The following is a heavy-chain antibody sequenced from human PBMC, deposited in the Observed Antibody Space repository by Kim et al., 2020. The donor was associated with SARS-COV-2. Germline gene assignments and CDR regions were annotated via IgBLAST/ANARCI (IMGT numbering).Heavy chain of an antibody. V-gene: IGHV3-30-3*01. J-gene: IGHJ5*02. CDR2: TK. Sequence: TKYYADSRKGRFTPSRDNSENTLYLQMNSQRAEDTAVYYCARDGGNWFDPWGQGTLVTVSS. CDR3: ARDGGNWFDP. D-gene: IGHD3-16*01.